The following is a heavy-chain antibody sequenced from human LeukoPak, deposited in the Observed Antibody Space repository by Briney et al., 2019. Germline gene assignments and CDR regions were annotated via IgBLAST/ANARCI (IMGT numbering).Heavy chain of an antibody. CDR1: GGSISSSSYY. CDR2: ISGSGGST. D-gene: IGHD3-10*01. V-gene: IGHV3-23*01. Sequence: ETLSLTCTVSGGSISSSSYYWGWIRQPPGKGLEWVSAISGSGGSTYYAGSVKGRFTISRDNSKNTLYLQMNSLRAEDTAVYYCAKEVDYYGSGSNYTDDYGGQGTLSPSPQ. J-gene: IGHJ4*02. CDR3: AKEVDYYGSGSNYTDDY.